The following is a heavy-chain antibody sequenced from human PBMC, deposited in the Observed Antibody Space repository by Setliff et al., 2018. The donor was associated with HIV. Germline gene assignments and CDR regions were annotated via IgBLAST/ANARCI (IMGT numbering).Heavy chain of an antibody. CDR2: INHSGRT. CDR3: ARVSITYWYSIPTFYYYYMDV. D-gene: IGHD2-15*01. J-gene: IGHJ6*03. Sequence: ETLSLTCAVYGGSFSGYHWNWIRQPPGKGLEWIGEINHSGRTNYNPSLKSRVTISVGTSKNQFSLKLRSVTAADTAMYYCARVSITYWYSIPTFYYYYMDVWGKGTKVTLSS. CDR1: GGSFSGYH. V-gene: IGHV4-34*01.